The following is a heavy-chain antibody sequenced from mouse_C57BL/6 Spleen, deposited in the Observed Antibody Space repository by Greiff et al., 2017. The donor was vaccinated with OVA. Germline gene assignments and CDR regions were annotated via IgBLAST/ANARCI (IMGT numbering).Heavy chain of an antibody. D-gene: IGHD1-1*01. J-gene: IGHJ2*01. CDR3: ARTSSSSSYFDY. CDR1: WFSLSTSGMC. Sequence: QVPLKQSGPGILQSSQTLSLTCSFSWFSLSTSGMCVSWIRQPSGKCLEWLAHIYWDDDKRYNPSLKSRLTISKDTSRNQVFLKITSVDTADTATYYCARTSSSSSYFDYWGQGTTLTVSS. CDR2: IYWDDDK. V-gene: IGHV8-12*01.